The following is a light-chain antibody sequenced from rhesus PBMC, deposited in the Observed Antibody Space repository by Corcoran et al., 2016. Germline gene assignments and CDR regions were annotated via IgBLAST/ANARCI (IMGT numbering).Light chain of an antibody. J-gene: IGKJ3*01. CDR2: GAS. CDR3: QETTNLFT. Sequence: DIVLTQSPATLSLTPGETATISCRPSQSLSRSLAWYQQKPGQAPRLLICGASGRATGAPDRFSGSGSGTDFTLTISSLGPEDFAVYYCQETTNLFTFGPGTKLDIK. V-gene: IGKV3-31*02. CDR1: QSLSRS.